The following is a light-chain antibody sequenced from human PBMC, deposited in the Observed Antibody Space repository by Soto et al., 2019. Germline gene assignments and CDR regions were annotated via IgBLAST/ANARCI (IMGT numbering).Light chain of an antibody. CDR2: AAS. CDR1: QGISSY. V-gene: IGKV1-9*01. CDR3: QQLNSYLT. Sequence: IQLTQYPSSLSASVGDRVTITCRASQGISSYLAWYQQKPGKAPKLLIYAASTLQSGVPSRFSGSGSGTEFTLTISSLQPEDFATYYCQQLNSYLTFGQGTRLEIK. J-gene: IGKJ5*01.